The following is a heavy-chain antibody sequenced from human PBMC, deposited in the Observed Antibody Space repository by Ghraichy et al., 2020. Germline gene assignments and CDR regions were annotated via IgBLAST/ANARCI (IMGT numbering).Heavy chain of an antibody. CDR2: IHYSGST. CDR1: GDSISSYY. CDR3: ARELRTPYRGGWFDP. Sequence: SETLSLTCTVSGDSISSYYWNWIRQPPGKGLEWIGYIHYSGSTNYNPSLKSRVTISADASKNQFSLNLSSVTAADTAVYYCARELRTPYRGGWFDPWGQGTLVIVSS. D-gene: IGHD1-14*01. J-gene: IGHJ5*02. V-gene: IGHV4-59*01.